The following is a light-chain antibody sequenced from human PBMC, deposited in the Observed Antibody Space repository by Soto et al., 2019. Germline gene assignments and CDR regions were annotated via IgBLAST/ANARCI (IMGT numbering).Light chain of an antibody. V-gene: IGKV3-20*01. CDR2: DAS. Sequence: EIVLTQSPGTLSLSPGERATLSCRASQSVTNNYLAWYQQKPGQAPRLLMYDASSRATGIPDRFSGSGSGTDFTLTISRLEPEDFAVFYCEQYGSSPLTFGGGTKVEIK. CDR1: QSVTNNY. J-gene: IGKJ4*01. CDR3: EQYGSSPLT.